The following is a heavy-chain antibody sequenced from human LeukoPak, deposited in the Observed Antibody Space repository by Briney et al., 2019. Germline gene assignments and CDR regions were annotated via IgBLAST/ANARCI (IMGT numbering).Heavy chain of an antibody. CDR2: ITSSSNYI. CDR1: GFSFNSYS. Sequence: PGGSLRLSCAASGFSFNSYSMNWVRQSPGKGLEWVSSITSSSNYIYYADSVKGRFTISRDNAENSLYLQMISLRAEDTAVYYCARHLSGITGYTYGRGIDYWGQGTLVTVSS. D-gene: IGHD5-18*01. J-gene: IGHJ4*02. V-gene: IGHV3-21*01. CDR3: ARHLSGITGYTYGRGIDY.